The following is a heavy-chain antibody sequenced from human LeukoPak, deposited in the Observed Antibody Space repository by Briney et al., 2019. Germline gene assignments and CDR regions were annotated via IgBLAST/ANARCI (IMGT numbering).Heavy chain of an antibody. CDR1: GFTFSVYS. V-gene: IGHV3-21*01. Sequence: PGGSLRLSCAASGFTFSVYSMNWVRQAPGKGLEWVSSISSTSGSIKYADSVKGRFDISRDNAKNSMYLQMNSLRAEDTAVYYCASRAGTVPWGQGTMVTVSS. CDR3: ASRAGTVP. CDR2: ISSTSGSI. J-gene: IGHJ5*02. D-gene: IGHD6-13*01.